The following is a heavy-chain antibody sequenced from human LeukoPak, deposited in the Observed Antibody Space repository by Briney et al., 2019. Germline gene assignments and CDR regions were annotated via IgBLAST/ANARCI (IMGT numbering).Heavy chain of an antibody. J-gene: IGHJ4*02. Sequence: ASVKVSCKVSGDTLTELSTHWVRQAPGKGLERMGGFDPEHGEMIYAQKLQGRVTMTEDRSTDTAYMELSSLGSEDTAVYYCATGGPWDLLKYWGQGTLVTVSS. CDR1: GDTLTELS. V-gene: IGHV1-24*01. CDR2: FDPEHGEM. CDR3: ATGGPWDLLKY. D-gene: IGHD3-9*01.